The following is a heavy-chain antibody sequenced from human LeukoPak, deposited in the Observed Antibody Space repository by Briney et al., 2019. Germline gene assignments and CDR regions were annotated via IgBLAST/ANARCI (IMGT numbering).Heavy chain of an antibody. CDR3: ARNYDSSGFRFDY. CDR1: GFTFSSYG. D-gene: IGHD3-22*01. Sequence: PGRSLRLSCAASGFTFSSYGMHWVRQAPGKGLEWVSSISSSSSYIYYADSVKGRFTISRDNAKNSLYLQMNSLRAEDTAVYYCARNYDSSGFRFDYWGQGTLVTVSS. J-gene: IGHJ4*02. CDR2: ISSSSSYI. V-gene: IGHV3-21*01.